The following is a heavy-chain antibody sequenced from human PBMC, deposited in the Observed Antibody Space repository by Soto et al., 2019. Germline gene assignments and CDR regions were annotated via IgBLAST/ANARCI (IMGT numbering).Heavy chain of an antibody. CDR3: ARVRYCSGGSCYPFDY. D-gene: IGHD2-15*01. V-gene: IGHV4-39*01. Sequence: SETLSLTCTVSGGSISSSSYYWGWIRQPPGKGLEWIGSIYYSGSTYYNPSLKSRVTISVDTSKNQFSLKLSSVTAADTAVYYCARVRYCSGGSCYPFDYWGQGTLVTVSS. CDR2: IYYSGST. J-gene: IGHJ4*02. CDR1: GGSISSSSYY.